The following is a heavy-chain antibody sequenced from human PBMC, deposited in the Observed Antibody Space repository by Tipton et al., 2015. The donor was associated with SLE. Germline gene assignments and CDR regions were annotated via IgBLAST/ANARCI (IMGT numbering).Heavy chain of an antibody. CDR3: ARDRSSGWVREDAFDI. V-gene: IGHV3-21*01. Sequence: GSLRLSCAASGFTFSSYSMNWVRQAPGKGLEWVSSISSSGSYIYYADSVKGRFTISRDNAKKSLYLQMNSLRAEDTAVYYCARDRSSGWVREDAFDIWGQGTMVTVSS. CDR2: ISSSGSYI. CDR1: GFTFSSYS. J-gene: IGHJ3*02. D-gene: IGHD6-19*01.